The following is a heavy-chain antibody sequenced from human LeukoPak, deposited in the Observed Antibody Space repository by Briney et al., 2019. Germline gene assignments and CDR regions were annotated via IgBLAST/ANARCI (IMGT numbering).Heavy chain of an antibody. CDR1: GGSISSSSYY. Sequence: SETPSLTCTVSGGSISSSSYYWGWIRQPPGKGLEWIGSIYYSGSTYYNPSLKSRVIISVDTSKNQFSLKLSSVTAADTAVYYCATGSYFDYHFDYWGQGPLVTVSS. CDR2: IYYSGST. D-gene: IGHD1-26*01. CDR3: ATGSYFDYHFDY. J-gene: IGHJ4*02. V-gene: IGHV4-39*05.